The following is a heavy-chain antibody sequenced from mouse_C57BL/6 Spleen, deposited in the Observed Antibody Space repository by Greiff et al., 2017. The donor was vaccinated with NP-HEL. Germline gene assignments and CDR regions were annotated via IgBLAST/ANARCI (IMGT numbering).Heavy chain of an antibody. CDR3: TRVELLRRGFAY. V-gene: IGHV1-15*01. J-gene: IGHJ3*01. Sequence: VQLQQSGAELVRPGASVTLSCKASGYTFTDYEMHWVKQTPVHGLEWIGAIDPETGGTAYNQKFKGKAILTADKSSSTAYMELRSLTSEDSAVYYCTRVELLRRGFAYWGQGTLVTVSA. D-gene: IGHD1-1*01. CDR1: GYTFTDYE. CDR2: IDPETGGT.